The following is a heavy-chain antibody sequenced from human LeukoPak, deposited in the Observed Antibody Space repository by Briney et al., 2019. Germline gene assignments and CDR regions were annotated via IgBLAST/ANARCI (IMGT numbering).Heavy chain of an antibody. D-gene: IGHD2-15*01. CDR2: SHWGDNK. Sequence: SSPALVKPTQTLTLTCTFSGVSLSTSGMRGSWIRQPPGKALGWRARSHWGDNKFYSTSLKTRLTISKDTSKNQVALTMTNMDPVDTATYYCARIPQYCSGGTCYSGTFDYWGQGTLVTVSS. CDR3: ARIPQYCSGGTCYSGTFDY. V-gene: IGHV2-70*04. CDR1: GVSLSTSGMR. J-gene: IGHJ4*02.